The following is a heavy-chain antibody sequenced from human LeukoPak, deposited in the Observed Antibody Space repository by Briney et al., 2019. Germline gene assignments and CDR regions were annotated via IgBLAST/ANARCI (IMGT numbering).Heavy chain of an antibody. CDR2: IYHSGST. CDR3: ARRYYGSGSYCFDY. D-gene: IGHD3-10*01. CDR1: GYSISSGYY. Sequence: PSETLSLTCTVSGYSISSGYYWGWIRQPPGKGLEWIGSIYHSGSTYYNPSLKSRVTTSVDTSKNQFSLKLSSVTAADTAVYYCARRYYGSGSYCFDYWGQGTLVTVSS. J-gene: IGHJ4*02. V-gene: IGHV4-38-2*02.